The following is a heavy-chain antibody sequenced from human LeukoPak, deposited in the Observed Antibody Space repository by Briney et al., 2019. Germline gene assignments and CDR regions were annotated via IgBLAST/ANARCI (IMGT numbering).Heavy chain of an antibody. Sequence: GGALRLSCAASGFSFSSYSMNWVRQAPGKGLEWVSSISSSSSYIYYADSVKGGFTISRDNAKNSLYLQTNSLRAEDTAVYYCARDRYDGSGFDYWGQGTLVTVSS. V-gene: IGHV3-21*01. J-gene: IGHJ4*02. CDR3: ARDRYDGSGFDY. CDR1: GFSFSSYS. CDR2: ISSSSSYI. D-gene: IGHD3-10*01.